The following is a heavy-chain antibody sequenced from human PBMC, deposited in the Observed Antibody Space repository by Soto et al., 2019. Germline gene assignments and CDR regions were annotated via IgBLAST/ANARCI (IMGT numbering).Heavy chain of an antibody. J-gene: IGHJ2*01. V-gene: IGHV3-30*04. Sequence: QVQLVESGGGVVQPGRSLRLSCAASGFTFSFSAMHWVRQAPGKGLGWVTFISYDESNRFYADSVRGRFTISRDNSKNMLYLQMNSLRAEDTAVYYCVRDRGYSSSSLRYFDLWGRGTLVTVSS. CDR1: GFTFSFSA. D-gene: IGHD6-6*01. CDR3: VRDRGYSSSSLRYFDL. CDR2: ISYDESNR.